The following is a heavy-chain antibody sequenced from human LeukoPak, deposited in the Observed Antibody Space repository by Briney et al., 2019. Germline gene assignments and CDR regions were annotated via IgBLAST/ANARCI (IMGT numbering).Heavy chain of an antibody. J-gene: IGHJ4*02. D-gene: IGHD3-22*01. V-gene: IGHV4-59*11. CDR1: GGSLSTHH. CDR2: ISDSGST. CDR3: ARGYDSSAYYPFNY. Sequence: SEALSLTCVVSGGSLSTHHWSWIRQSPGRGLEWIGYISDSGSTNYNPSLKSRVTISVDTSKNQFSLMLSSVTAADTAVYYCARGYDSSAYYPFNYWGQGTLVTVSS.